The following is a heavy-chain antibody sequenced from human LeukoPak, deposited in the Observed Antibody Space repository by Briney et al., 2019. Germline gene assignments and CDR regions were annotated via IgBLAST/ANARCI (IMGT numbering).Heavy chain of an antibody. V-gene: IGHV4-61*01. CDR1: GGSVSSSNYY. Sequence: SETLSLTCTVSGGSVSSSNYYWSWIRQPPGKGLEWIGYIYYSGSTNYNPSLKSRVTISVDTSKNQFSLKLSSVTAADTAVYYCARALTSTMVRGAPGWFDPWGQGTLVTVSS. J-gene: IGHJ5*02. CDR3: ARALTSTMVRGAPGWFDP. D-gene: IGHD3-10*01. CDR2: IYYSGST.